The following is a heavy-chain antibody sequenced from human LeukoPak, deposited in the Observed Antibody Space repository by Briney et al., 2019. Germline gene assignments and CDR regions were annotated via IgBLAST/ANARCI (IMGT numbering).Heavy chain of an antibody. CDR3: ARDQWVAARDY. CDR1: GGSFSGYY. V-gene: IGHV4-34*01. CDR2: INHSGST. D-gene: IGHD6-6*01. J-gene: IGHJ4*02. Sequence: SETLSLTCAVYGGSFSGYYWSWIRQPPGKGLEWIGEINHSGSTNYNPSLKSRVTISVDTSKNQFSLKLSSVTAADTAVYYCARDQWVAARDYWGQGTLVTVSS.